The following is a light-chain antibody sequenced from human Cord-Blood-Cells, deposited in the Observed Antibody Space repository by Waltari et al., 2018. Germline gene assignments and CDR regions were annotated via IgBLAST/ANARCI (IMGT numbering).Light chain of an antibody. CDR3: QVWDSSSDHWV. Sequence: SYVLTQSPSVSVAPGKTARITCGGNNIGSKSVQWYQQKPGQAPVLVIYYDSDRPSGIPERFSGSNSGNTATLTISRVEAGDEADYYCQVWDSSSDHWVFGGGTKLTVL. CDR2: YDS. J-gene: IGLJ3*02. CDR1: NIGSKS. V-gene: IGLV3-21*04.